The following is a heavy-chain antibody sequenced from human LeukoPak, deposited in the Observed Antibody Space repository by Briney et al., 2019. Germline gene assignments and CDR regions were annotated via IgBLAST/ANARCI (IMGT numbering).Heavy chain of an antibody. CDR3: ARDRYCSSTSCYKRGYGMDV. D-gene: IGHD2-2*02. J-gene: IGHJ6*02. Sequence: ASVKVSCKASGYTFTSSGISWVRQAPGQGLEWMGWISAYNGNTNYAQKLQGRVTMTTDTSTSTAYMELRSLRSDDTAVYYCARDRYCSSTSCYKRGYGMDVWGQGTTVAVSS. V-gene: IGHV1-18*01. CDR1: GYTFTSSG. CDR2: ISAYNGNT.